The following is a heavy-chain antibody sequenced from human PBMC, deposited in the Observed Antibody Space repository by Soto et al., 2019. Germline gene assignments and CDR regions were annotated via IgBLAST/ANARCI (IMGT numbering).Heavy chain of an antibody. J-gene: IGHJ4*02. CDR2: ISYDGSNK. Sequence: QVQLVESGGGVVQPGRSLRLSCAASGFTFSSYAMHWVRQAPAKGLEWVAVISYDGSNKYYADSVKGRFTISRDNSKNTLYLQMNSLRAEDTAVYYCAREYVSPGSGAQYYFDYWGQGTLVTVSS. D-gene: IGHD3-10*01. CDR3: AREYVSPGSGAQYYFDY. CDR1: GFTFSSYA. V-gene: IGHV3-30-3*01.